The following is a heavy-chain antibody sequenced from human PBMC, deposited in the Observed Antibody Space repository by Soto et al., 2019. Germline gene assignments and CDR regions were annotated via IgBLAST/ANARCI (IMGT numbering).Heavy chain of an antibody. D-gene: IGHD5-18*01. J-gene: IGHJ4*02. CDR3: PKGDSGYRYSDTYYFDC. V-gene: IGHV3-23*01. Sequence: EVQLLQSGGGLIQPGGSLRLSCAASGLAFTNFAMNWVRQAPGKGLEWVSAISASGGSTHYADSVKGRFTISRDNSKNTLFLQMNSLRAEDSAKYYCPKGDSGYRYSDTYYFDCWGQGTLVTVSS. CDR2: ISASGGST. CDR1: GLAFTNFA.